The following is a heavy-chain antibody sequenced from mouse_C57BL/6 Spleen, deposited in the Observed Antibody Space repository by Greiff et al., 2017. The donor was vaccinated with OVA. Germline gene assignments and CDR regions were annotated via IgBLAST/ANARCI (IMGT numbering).Heavy chain of an antibody. CDR2: IYPTDGST. Sequence: QVQLQQSDAELVKPGASVKISCKVSGYTFTNHSIHWMKQRPEQGLEWIGNIYPTDGSTKYNQKFKGKATFTADKSSSTAYMQLNSLTSEDSAVYFCANGDLDYFDYWGQGTTVTVSS. V-gene: IGHV1-78*01. J-gene: IGHJ2*01. CDR3: ANGDLDYFDY. D-gene: IGHD2-13*01. CDR1: GYTFTNHS.